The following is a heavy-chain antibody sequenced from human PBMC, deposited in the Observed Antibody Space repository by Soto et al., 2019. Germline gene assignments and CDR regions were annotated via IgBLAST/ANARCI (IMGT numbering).Heavy chain of an antibody. J-gene: IGHJ6*02. V-gene: IGHV5-51*01. CDR3: ARSYYGVDYYYYGMDV. CDR1: GYSFTSYW. CDR2: IYPGDSDT. Sequence: GESLKISCKGSGYSFTSYWIGWVRQMPGKGLEWMGIIYPGDSDTRYSPSFQGQVTISADKSISTAYLQWSNLKASDTAMYYCARSYYGVDYYYYGMDVWGQGTTVTVSS. D-gene: IGHD3-10*01.